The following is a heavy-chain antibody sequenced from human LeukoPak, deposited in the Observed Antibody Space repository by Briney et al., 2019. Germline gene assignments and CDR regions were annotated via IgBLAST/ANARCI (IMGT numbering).Heavy chain of an antibody. CDR2: ISSDGSDP. CDR1: GFIFSRYW. V-gene: IGHV3-74*01. Sequence: GSLRLSCAASGFIFSRYWMYWVRQVPGKGLVWVSRISSDGSDPSYADSVEGRFAISRDSARNTLYLQMNSLRDEDTAVYYCARSRDNVLDYWGQGTLVTVSS. D-gene: IGHD1-1*01. J-gene: IGHJ4*02. CDR3: ARSRDNVLDY.